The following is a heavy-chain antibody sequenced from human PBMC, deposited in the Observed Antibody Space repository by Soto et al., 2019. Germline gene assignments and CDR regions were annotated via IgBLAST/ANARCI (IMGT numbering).Heavy chain of an antibody. J-gene: IGHJ5*01. Sequence: GESLKISCNGSGYSFAGYWITWVRQKPGKGLEWMGRIDPSDSQTYYSPSFRGHVTISATKSITTVFLQWSSLRASDTAMYYCARQIFDSDIGPNSKYNVASWGHGTPVNVSS. V-gene: IGHV5-10-1*01. CDR2: IDPSDSQT. CDR1: GYSFAGYW. D-gene: IGHD3-9*01. CDR3: ARQIFDSDIGPNSKYNVAS.